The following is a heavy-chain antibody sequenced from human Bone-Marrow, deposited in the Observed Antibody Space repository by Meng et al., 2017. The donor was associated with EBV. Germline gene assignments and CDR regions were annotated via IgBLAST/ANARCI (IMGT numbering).Heavy chain of an antibody. J-gene: IGHJ4*02. CDR3: ATVYYYADSGPHYFHY. CDR2: IKSKNDGGTS. D-gene: IGHD3-10*01. Sequence: EVQVVESXXGXVXXGGXLRLSCTASGFTFSKAWMSWVRQAPGKGLEWVGRIKSKNDGGTSDYAAPVKGRFTISRDDSKNTLYLQVNSLKTEDTAVYYCATVYYYADSGPHYFHYWGQGTLVTVSS. V-gene: IGHV3-15*01. CDR1: GFTFSKAW.